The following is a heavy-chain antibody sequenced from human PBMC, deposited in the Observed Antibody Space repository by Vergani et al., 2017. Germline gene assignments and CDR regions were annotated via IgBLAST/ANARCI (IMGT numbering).Heavy chain of an antibody. J-gene: IGHJ3*02. D-gene: IGHD4-17*01. CDR1: GGSISSGSYY. CDR2: IYTSGST. Sequence: QVQLQESGPGLVKPSQTLSLTCTVSGGSISSGSYYWSWIRQPAGKGLAWIGRIYTSGSTNYNPSLKSRVTISVDTSKNQFSLKLSSVTAADTAVYYCARATVDAFDIWGQGTMVTVSS. V-gene: IGHV4-61*02. CDR3: ARATVDAFDI.